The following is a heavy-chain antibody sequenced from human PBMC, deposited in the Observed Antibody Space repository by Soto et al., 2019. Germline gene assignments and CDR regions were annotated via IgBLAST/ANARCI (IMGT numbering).Heavy chain of an antibody. J-gene: IGHJ3*02. CDR1: GYTFTRYT. D-gene: IGHD3-10*01. CDR3: AKDGAGGAFDI. Sequence: GASVKVSCKASGYTFTRYTMNWVRQAPGQRLEWMGWINPDNGNTKSSQKFQDRVIITRDTSASTAYMDLSSLRSEDTAVYYCAKDGAGGAFDIWGQGTMVTVSS. V-gene: IGHV1-3*01. CDR2: INPDNGNT.